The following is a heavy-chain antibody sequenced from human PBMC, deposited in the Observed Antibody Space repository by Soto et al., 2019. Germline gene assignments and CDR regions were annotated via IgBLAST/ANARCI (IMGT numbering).Heavy chain of an antibody. V-gene: IGHV4-31*03. CDR2: IYYSGKT. D-gene: IGHD5-18*01. CDR1: GGSISTDGHY. Sequence: SETLSLTCTVSGGSISTDGHYLTWIRQYPGKGLQWIGYIYYSGKTYYNPSLKSRVTISVDTSNNQFSLKMSSLTAADTAIYYCAREAPMDTKTVLSYVMDVWGKGTKVTVS. J-gene: IGHJ6*04. CDR3: AREAPMDTKTVLSYVMDV.